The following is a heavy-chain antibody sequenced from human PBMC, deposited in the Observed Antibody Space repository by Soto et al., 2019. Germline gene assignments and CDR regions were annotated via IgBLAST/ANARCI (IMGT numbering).Heavy chain of an antibody. D-gene: IGHD3-16*02. CDR2: IIPIFGTA. Sequence: QVQLVQSGAEVKKPGTSVKVSCKASGGTFSSYAISWVRQAPGQGLEWMGGIIPIFGTANYAQKFQGRVTITADESTSTDYMELSSVRSEDTAVYYCARDGYDYVWGSYRSIDYWGQGTLVTVSS. CDR1: GGTFSSYA. V-gene: IGHV1-69*01. CDR3: ARDGYDYVWGSYRSIDY. J-gene: IGHJ4*02.